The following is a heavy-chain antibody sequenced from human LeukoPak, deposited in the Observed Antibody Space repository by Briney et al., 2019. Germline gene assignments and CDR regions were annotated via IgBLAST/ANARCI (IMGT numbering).Heavy chain of an antibody. V-gene: IGHV4-34*01. CDR1: GDSLTGYY. Sequence: SEALSHSSVAPGDSLTGYYWRSVCHRPGEGRGWVGEINHSGGTNYNPSLKSRVSISVDTSKNQFSLRLSSVTAAGTAVYYCARGQYSSTWYDYWGQGTLVTVSS. CDR3: ARGQYSSTWYDY. CDR2: INHSGGT. D-gene: IGHD6-13*01. J-gene: IGHJ4*02.